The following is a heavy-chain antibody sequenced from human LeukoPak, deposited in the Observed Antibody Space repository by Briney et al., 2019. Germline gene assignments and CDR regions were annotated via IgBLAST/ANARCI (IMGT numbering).Heavy chain of an antibody. V-gene: IGHV4-4*07. Sequence: PSETLSLTCTVSGGSLSSYYWSWIRQPAGKGLEWIGRIYTSGSTNYNPSLKSRVTMSVETSKNQFSLKLSSVTAADTAVYYCARDAVITYYYYMDVWGKGTTVTISS. CDR3: ARDAVITYYYYMDV. J-gene: IGHJ6*03. D-gene: IGHD3-22*01. CDR2: IYTSGST. CDR1: GGSLSSYY.